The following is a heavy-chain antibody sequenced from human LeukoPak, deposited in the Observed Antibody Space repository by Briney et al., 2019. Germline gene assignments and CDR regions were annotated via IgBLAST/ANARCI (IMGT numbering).Heavy chain of an antibody. J-gene: IGHJ3*02. V-gene: IGHV1-2*02. CDR2: INPHSGDT. CDR1: GYTFSDYY. Sequence: ASVKVSCKASGYTFSDYYMHWVRQAPGQGLEWMAWINPHSGDTHYAQNFQGRVTMIRDTSISTAYMELTRLTSDDTAVYYCARDTSDQYYDFWSADTDWAFDIWGQGTMVTVSS. D-gene: IGHD3-3*01. CDR3: ARDTSDQYYDFWSADTDWAFDI.